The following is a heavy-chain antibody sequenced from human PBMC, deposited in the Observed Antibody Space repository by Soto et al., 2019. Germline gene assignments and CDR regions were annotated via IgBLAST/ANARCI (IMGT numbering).Heavy chain of an antibody. V-gene: IGHV3-13*01. CDR1: GFTFSSYD. CDR2: IGTAGDT. D-gene: IGHD2-2*01. CDR3: ARWARFSSTSFSSYYYYMDV. Sequence: GGSLRLSCAASGFTFSSYDMHWVRQATGKGLEWVSAIGTAGDTYYPGSVKGRFTISRENAKNSLYLQMNSLRAGDTAVYYCARWARFSSTSFSSYYYYMDVWGKGTTVTVSS. J-gene: IGHJ6*03.